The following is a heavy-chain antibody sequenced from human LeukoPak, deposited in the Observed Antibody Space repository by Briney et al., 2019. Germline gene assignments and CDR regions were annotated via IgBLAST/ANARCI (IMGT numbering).Heavy chain of an antibody. CDR2: ISSNGGST. Sequence: GGSLRLSCAASGFTFSSYAMHWVRQAPGKGLEYVSAISSNGGSTYYANSVKGRFTISRDNSKNTLYLQMGSLRAEDMAVYYCARERSTYYDILTGSDLDYWGQGTLVTVSS. D-gene: IGHD3-9*01. CDR3: ARERSTYYDILTGSDLDY. CDR1: GFTFSSYA. J-gene: IGHJ4*02. V-gene: IGHV3-64*01.